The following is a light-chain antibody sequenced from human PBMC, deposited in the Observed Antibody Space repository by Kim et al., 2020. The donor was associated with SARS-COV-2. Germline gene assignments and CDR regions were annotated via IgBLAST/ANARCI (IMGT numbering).Light chain of an antibody. CDR3: NSRDNNDNVL. CDR2: GKN. Sequence: ALGQTVRITCQGDSLRSYYTTWFQQKPGQAPIVVVYGKNNRPSGIPARFSGSSSGNTASLTSTGTQAGDEADYYCNSRDNNDNVLFGGGTQLTVL. CDR1: SLRSYY. J-gene: IGLJ2*01. V-gene: IGLV3-19*01.